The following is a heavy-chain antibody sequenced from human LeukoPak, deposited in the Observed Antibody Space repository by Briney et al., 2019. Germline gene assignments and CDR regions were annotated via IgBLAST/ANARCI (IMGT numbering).Heavy chain of an antibody. CDR2: ISSSSSYT. CDR3: ARYVGKLGYCSSTSCQGFDY. CDR1: GFNFSDYY. Sequence: PGGSLRLSCAASGFNFSDYYMSWIRQAPGKGLEWVSYISSSSSYTNYADSVKGRFTISRDNAKNSLYLQMNSLRAEDTAVYYCARYVGKLGYCSSTSCQGFDYWGQGTLVTVSS. V-gene: IGHV3-11*03. J-gene: IGHJ4*02. D-gene: IGHD2-2*01.